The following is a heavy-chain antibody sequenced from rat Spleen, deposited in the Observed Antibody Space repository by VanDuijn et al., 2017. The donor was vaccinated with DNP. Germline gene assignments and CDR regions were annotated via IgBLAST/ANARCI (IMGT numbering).Heavy chain of an antibody. CDR1: GFTFSDYY. Sequence: EVQLVASGGGLVQPGRSLKLSCAASGFTFSDYYMAWVRQAPTKGLEWVASISDDGGSTYYRDSVKGRFTISRDHAKSSLYLQMDSLRSEDTATYYCTTPNAWGQGTSVTVSS. CDR2: ISDDGGST. J-gene: IGHJ4*01. CDR3: TTPNA. D-gene: IGHD3-2*01. V-gene: IGHV5-20*01.